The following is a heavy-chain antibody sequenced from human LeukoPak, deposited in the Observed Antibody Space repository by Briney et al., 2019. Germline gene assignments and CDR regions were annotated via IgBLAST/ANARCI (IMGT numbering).Heavy chain of an antibody. CDR1: GDSISSTNYN. CDR2: FYYSGNT. CDR3: ARGRRYDSSGYKTSGWYFDL. V-gene: IGHV4-39*07. D-gene: IGHD3-22*01. J-gene: IGHJ2*01. Sequence: SETLSLTCTVSGDSISSTNYNWGWIRQPPGKRLEWIASFYYSGNTYYNPSLKSRVIISADTSKNQFSLKLSSVTAADTAVYYCARGRRYDSSGYKTSGWYFDLWGRGTLVTVSS.